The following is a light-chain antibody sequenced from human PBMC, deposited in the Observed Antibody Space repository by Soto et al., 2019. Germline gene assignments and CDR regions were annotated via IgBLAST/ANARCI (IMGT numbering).Light chain of an antibody. J-gene: IGKJ4*01. V-gene: IGKV1-9*01. Sequence: DIHLTQSPSSLSASVGDRVTITCRASQAITNNLAWYQQKPGNPPRLLIYEESTLHSGVPSRFSGRKVGTQFILTIDTLQPEDFANYYCQQVKSYPRTFGGGTKVEIK. CDR2: EES. CDR1: QAITNN. CDR3: QQVKSYPRT.